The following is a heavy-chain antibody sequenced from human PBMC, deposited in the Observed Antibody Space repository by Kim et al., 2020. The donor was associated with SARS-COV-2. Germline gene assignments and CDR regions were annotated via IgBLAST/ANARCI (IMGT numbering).Heavy chain of an antibody. CDR3: ARDQIAVAGEYGMDV. CDR2: IYSGGST. D-gene: IGHD6-19*01. Sequence: GGSLRLSCAASGFTVSSNYMSWVRQAPGKGLEWVSVIYSGGSTYYADSVKGRFTISRDNSKNTLYLQMNSLRAEDTAVYYCARDQIAVAGEYGMDVWGQGTTVTVSS. CDR1: GFTVSSNY. J-gene: IGHJ6*02. V-gene: IGHV3-53*01.